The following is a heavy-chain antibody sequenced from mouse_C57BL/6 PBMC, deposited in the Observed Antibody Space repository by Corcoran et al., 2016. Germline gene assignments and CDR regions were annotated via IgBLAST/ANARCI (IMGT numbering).Heavy chain of an antibody. D-gene: IGHD2-1*01. V-gene: IGHV1-26*01. J-gene: IGHJ2*01. CDR1: GYTFTDYY. CDR3: ARRDGKGY. Sequence: EVQLQQSGPELVKPGASVKISCKASGYTFTDYYMNWVKQSHGKSLEWIGDINPNNGGTSYNQKFKGKATLTVDKSSSTAYMELRSLTSEDSAVYYCARRDGKGYWGQGTTLTVSS. CDR2: INPNNGGT.